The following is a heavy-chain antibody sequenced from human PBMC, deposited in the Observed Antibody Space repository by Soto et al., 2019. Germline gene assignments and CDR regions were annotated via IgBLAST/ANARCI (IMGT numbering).Heavy chain of an antibody. J-gene: IGHJ5*02. CDR2: ISYDGSNK. V-gene: IGHV3-30-3*01. CDR1: GFTFSSYA. Sequence: QVQLVESGGGVVQPGRSLRLSCAASGFTFSSYAMHWVRQAPGKGLEWVAVISYDGSNKYYADSVKGRFTISRDNSKNTLYLQMNSLRAEDTAVYYCAGGIQLIGGWLDPWGQGTLVTVSS. D-gene: IGHD5-18*01. CDR3: AGGIQLIGGWLDP.